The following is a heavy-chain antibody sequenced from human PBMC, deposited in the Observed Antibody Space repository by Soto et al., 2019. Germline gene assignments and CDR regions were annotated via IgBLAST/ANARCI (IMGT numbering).Heavy chain of an antibody. J-gene: IGHJ4*02. CDR3: ARDLYYYDSSGPRVFFDY. D-gene: IGHD3-22*01. CDR1: GYTFTSYA. CDR2: INAGNGNT. V-gene: IGHV1-3*01. Sequence: ASVKVSCKASGYTFTSYAMHWVRQAPGHRLEWMGWINAGNGNTKYSQKFQGRVTITRDTSASTAYMELSSLRSEDTAVYYCARDLYYYDSSGPRVFFDYWGQGTLVTVSS.